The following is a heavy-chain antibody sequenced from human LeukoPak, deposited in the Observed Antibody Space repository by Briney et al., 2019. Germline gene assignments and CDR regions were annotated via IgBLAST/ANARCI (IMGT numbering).Heavy chain of an antibody. CDR1: GVSISSSSYY. Sequence: PSETLSLTCTVSGVSISSSSYYWGWIRQPPGKGLEWIGSMYYSGSTYYNPSLKSRVTISVDTSKNQFSLKLSSVTAADTAVYYCARQSPRSTMIVGWGQGTLVTVSS. CDR3: ARQSPRSTMIVG. V-gene: IGHV4-39*01. J-gene: IGHJ4*02. D-gene: IGHD3-22*01. CDR2: MYYSGST.